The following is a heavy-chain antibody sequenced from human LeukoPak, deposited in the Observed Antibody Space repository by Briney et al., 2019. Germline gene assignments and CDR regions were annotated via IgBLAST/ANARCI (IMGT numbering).Heavy chain of an antibody. CDR1: GYTFSASA. V-gene: IGHV3-23*01. CDR3: AKILRLGEPDYMYG. Sequence: GGSLRLSCAASGYTFSASAMNWVRQSPERGLEWVSAINGNSGNTLYADTLKGRVTISRDNSRSTPYLHMNSLRAEDTAIYYCAKILRLGEPDYMYGWGKGTTVIVS. CDR2: INGNSGNT. J-gene: IGHJ6*03. D-gene: IGHD3-10*01.